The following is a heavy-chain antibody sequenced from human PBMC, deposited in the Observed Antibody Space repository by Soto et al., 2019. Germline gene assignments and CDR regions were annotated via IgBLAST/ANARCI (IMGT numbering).Heavy chain of an antibody. CDR1: GGSISSGGHY. D-gene: IGHD2-2*02. Sequence: SETLSLTCTVSGGSISSGGHYWSWIRQHPGKGLEWIGYIYSSGSTYYNPSLESRVAISLDTTKNHLSLRVSSVTAADTAVYYCARGLYTSETSYFDSWGQGILVTVSS. V-gene: IGHV4-31*03. CDR3: ARGLYTSETSYFDS. CDR2: IYSSGST. J-gene: IGHJ4*02.